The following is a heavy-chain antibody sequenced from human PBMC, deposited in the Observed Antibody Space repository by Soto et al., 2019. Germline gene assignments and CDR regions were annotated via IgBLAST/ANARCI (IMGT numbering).Heavy chain of an antibody. D-gene: IGHD3-3*01. CDR2: MYYSGST. Sequence: KTSETLSLTCTVSGGSISSYYWSWIRQSPGKGLEWIGYMYYSGSTNYNPSLKSRVTISIDTSRNQFSLKLSPVTAADTSVYYCARGTFGVVKDWGQGTLVTVSS. J-gene: IGHJ4*02. V-gene: IGHV4-59*01. CDR3: ARGTFGVVKD. CDR1: GGSISSYY.